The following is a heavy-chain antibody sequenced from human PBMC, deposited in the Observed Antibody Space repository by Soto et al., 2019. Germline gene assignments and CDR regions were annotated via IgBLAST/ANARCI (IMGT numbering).Heavy chain of an antibody. CDR1: GFTFSSYA. CDR3: AKDMSSGSYLYYYGMDV. CDR2: ISGSGGST. V-gene: IGHV3-23*01. J-gene: IGHJ6*02. Sequence: GGSLRLSCAASGFTFSSYAMSWVRQAPGKGLEWASAISGSGGSTYYADSVKGRFTISRDNSKNTLYLQMNSLRAEDTAVYYCAKDMSSGSYLYYYGMDVWGQGTTVTVSS. D-gene: IGHD3-10*01.